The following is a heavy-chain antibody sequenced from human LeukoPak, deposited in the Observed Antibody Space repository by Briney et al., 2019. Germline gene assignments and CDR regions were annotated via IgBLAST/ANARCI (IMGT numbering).Heavy chain of an antibody. Sequence: GGSLRLSCAASGFTVSSNYMSWVRQAPGKGLEWVSVIYSGGSTYYADSVKGRSTISRHNSKNTLYLQMNSLRAEDTAVYYCARAPYFADAFDIWGQGTMVTVSS. CDR2: IYSGGST. D-gene: IGHD3-10*01. CDR3: ARAPYFADAFDI. CDR1: GFTVSSNY. J-gene: IGHJ3*02. V-gene: IGHV3-53*04.